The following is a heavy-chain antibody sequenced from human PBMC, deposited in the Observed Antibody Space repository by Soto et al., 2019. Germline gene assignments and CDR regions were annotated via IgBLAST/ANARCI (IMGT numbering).Heavy chain of an antibody. J-gene: IGHJ3*02. CDR2: IYPGDSDT. CDR1: GYSFTSYW. D-gene: IGHD6-19*01. V-gene: IGHV5-51*01. Sequence: GESLKISCKGSGYSFTSYWIGWVRQMPGKGLEWMGIIYPGDSDTRYSPSFQGQVTISADKSISTAYLQWSSLKASDTAMYYCARRQGEQWLVLSAFDIWGQGTMVTVSS. CDR3: ARRQGEQWLVLSAFDI.